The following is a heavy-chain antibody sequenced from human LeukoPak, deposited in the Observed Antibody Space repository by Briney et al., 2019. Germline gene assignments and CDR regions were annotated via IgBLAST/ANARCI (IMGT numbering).Heavy chain of an antibody. CDR2: MNLDGREK. J-gene: IGHJ4*02. CDR1: GFTFSSYW. V-gene: IGHV3-7*01. CDR3: ARDDGFSSYSY. D-gene: IGHD3/OR15-3a*01. Sequence: GGSLRLSCAASGFTFSSYWMTWVRQAPGKGLEWVANMNLDGREKYYVDSVKGRFTISRDNAKNSLYLQMNSLTAEDTAVYYCARDDGFSSYSYWGQGALVTVSS.